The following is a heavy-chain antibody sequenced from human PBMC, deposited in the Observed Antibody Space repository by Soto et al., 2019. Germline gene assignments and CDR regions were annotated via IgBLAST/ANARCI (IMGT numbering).Heavy chain of an antibody. V-gene: IGHV5-10-1*01. CDR3: VRQPYGAYRYFFDN. Sequence: GEALKISCKGSGYSFTSYWISWVRQMPGKGLEWMGRIGPSDSYTNYSPSFQGHVTISVDTSNNQFSPELSSVTATDTAVYYCVRQPYGAYRYFFDNWGQGTPVTVSS. CDR1: GYSFTSYW. J-gene: IGHJ4*02. CDR2: IGPSDSYT. D-gene: IGHD5-18*01.